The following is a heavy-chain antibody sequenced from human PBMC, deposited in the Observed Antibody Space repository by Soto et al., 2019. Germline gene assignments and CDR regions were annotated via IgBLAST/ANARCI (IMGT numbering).Heavy chain of an antibody. J-gene: IGHJ4*02. D-gene: IGHD3-9*01. CDR2: ISSSGSTM. CDR1: GFTFSDYY. V-gene: IGHV3-11*01. CDR3: ASGGYYDILTGYYDY. Sequence: GGSLRLSCAASGFTFSDYYMSWIRQAPGKGLEWVSYISSSGSTMYYADAVKGRFTITRDNDKNSLYLQMNSLRAEDTALYYCASGGYYDILTGYYDYWGQGTLVTVSS.